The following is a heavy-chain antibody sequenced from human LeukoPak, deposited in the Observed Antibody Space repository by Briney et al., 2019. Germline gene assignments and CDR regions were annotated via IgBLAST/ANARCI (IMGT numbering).Heavy chain of an antibody. CDR1: GFTFSGHA. D-gene: IGHD7-27*01. V-gene: IGHV3-30*02. CDR2: IGNDGRDQ. Sequence: GGSLRLSCAASGFTFSGHAMHWVRQTPGVGLEWVAFIGNDGRDQHYSESVKGRFTISRDNSKNTLFLQLNSLRPEDTALYLCARDLMWGFDYWGQGTLVTVSS. CDR3: ARDLMWGFDY. J-gene: IGHJ4*02.